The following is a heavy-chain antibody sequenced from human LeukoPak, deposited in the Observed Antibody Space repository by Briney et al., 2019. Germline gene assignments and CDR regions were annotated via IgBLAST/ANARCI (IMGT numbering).Heavy chain of an antibody. J-gene: IGHJ4*02. CDR1: GFTFNNYG. D-gene: IGHD3/OR15-3a*01. CDR2: ISYDGSNK. Sequence: PAGGSLRLSCAASGFTFNNYGMHWVRQAPGKGLEWVAVISYDGSNKYYADSVKGRFTISRDNSKNTLYLQMNSLRAEDTAFYYCARDSGVSGTQRGEYWGQGTLVTVSS. CDR3: ARDSGVSGTQRGEY. V-gene: IGHV3-30*03.